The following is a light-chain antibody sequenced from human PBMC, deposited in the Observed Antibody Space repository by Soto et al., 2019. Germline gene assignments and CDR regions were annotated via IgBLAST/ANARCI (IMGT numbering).Light chain of an antibody. CDR3: MQGTHWPT. J-gene: IGKJ1*01. CDR2: KVS. Sequence: DVVMTHSPLSLPVTLGQPASISCRSSQSLVYSDGNIYLSWFHQGPGQSPRRLVYKVSNRESGVPDRFSGSGSGTEFTLRISTVEAEDVGVYYCMQGTHWPTFGQGTKVDIK. V-gene: IGKV2-30*01. CDR1: QSLVYSDGNIY.